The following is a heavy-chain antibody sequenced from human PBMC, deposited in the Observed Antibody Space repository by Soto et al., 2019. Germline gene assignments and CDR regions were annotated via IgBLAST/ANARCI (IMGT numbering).Heavy chain of an antibody. CDR3: ARHEGADYDFWSGSIDF. D-gene: IGHD3-3*01. Sequence: SETLSLTCTVSGGSISRSYYYWGWIRQPPGKGLEWIGSIYYSGSTYYNPSLKSRVTISVDTSKNQFSLKLSSVTAADTAVYYCARHEGADYDFWSGSIDFWGQGTLVTVSS. V-gene: IGHV4-39*01. CDR1: GGSISRSYYY. CDR2: IYYSGST. J-gene: IGHJ4*02.